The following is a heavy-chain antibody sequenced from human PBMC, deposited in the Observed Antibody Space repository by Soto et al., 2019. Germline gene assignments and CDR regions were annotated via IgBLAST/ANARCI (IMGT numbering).Heavy chain of an antibody. CDR3: ARGENRTTVTTLVSLSY. D-gene: IGHD4-17*01. J-gene: IGHJ4*02. V-gene: IGHV1-69*02. Sequence: QVQLVQSGAEVKKPGSSVKVSCKASGGTFSSYTISWVRQAPGQGLEWMGRIIPILGIANYAQKFQGRVTITADKSTITAYMELSSLRSEDTAVYYCARGENRTTVTTLVSLSYWGQGTLVTVSS. CDR1: GGTFSSYT. CDR2: IIPILGIA.